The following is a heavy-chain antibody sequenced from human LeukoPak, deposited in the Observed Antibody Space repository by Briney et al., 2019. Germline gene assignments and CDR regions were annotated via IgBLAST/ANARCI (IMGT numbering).Heavy chain of an antibody. CDR1: GFTSSSYG. V-gene: IGHV3-30*18. Sequence: GGSLRLSCAASGFTSSSYGMHWVRQAPGKGLEWVAVISYDGSNKYYADSVKGRFTISRDNSKNTLYLQMNSLRAEDTAVYYCAKDRGYQKYYYYGMDVWGKGTTVTVSS. J-gene: IGHJ6*04. CDR3: AKDRGYQKYYYYGMDV. D-gene: IGHD2-2*01. CDR2: ISYDGSNK.